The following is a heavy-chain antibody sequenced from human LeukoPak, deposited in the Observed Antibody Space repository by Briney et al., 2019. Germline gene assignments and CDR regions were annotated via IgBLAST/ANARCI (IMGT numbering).Heavy chain of an antibody. J-gene: IGHJ4*02. V-gene: IGHV3-7*01. D-gene: IGHD3-10*01. Sequence: GGSLRLSCAAPGFTFSSYWMSWVRQAPGKGLEWVANIKTDGSEKYYVDSVKGRFTISRDNAKNSLYLQMNSLRAEDTAVYSCAREGYYGSGSYSGDYWGQGTLVTVST. CDR1: GFTFSSYW. CDR2: IKTDGSEK. CDR3: AREGYYGSGSYSGDY.